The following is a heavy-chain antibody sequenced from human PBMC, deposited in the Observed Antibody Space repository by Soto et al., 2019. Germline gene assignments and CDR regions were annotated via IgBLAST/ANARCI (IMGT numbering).Heavy chain of an antibody. Sequence: QVQLVQSGAEVKKPGSSVKVSCKASGGTFSSYTISWVRQAPGQGLEWMGRIIPILGIANYAQKCQGRVTMSADTSTSTAYMELSSVRSEDTAVYYCARDPSAGDSAGYWGQGTLVTVSS. CDR2: IIPILGIA. CDR1: GGTFSSYT. CDR3: ARDPSAGDSAGY. J-gene: IGHJ4*02. V-gene: IGHV1-69*08. D-gene: IGHD2-21*01.